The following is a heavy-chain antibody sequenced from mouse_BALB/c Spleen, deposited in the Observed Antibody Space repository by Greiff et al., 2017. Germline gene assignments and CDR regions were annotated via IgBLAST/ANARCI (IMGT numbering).Heavy chain of an antibody. D-gene: IGHD2-3*01. V-gene: IGHV2-6-2*01. CDR3: ARHGDGYYDAMDY. Sequence: QVQLKQSGPDLVAPSQSLSITCTVSGFSLTSYGVHWVRQPPGKGLEWLVVIWSDGSTTYNSALKSRLSISKDNSKSQVFLKMNSLQTDDTAMYYCARHGDGYYDAMDYWGQGTSVTVSS. CDR2: IWSDGST. CDR1: GFSLTSYG. J-gene: IGHJ4*01.